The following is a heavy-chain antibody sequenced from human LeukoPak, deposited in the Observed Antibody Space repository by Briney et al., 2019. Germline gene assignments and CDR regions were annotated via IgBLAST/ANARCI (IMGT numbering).Heavy chain of an antibody. CDR2: IIPIFGIA. Sequence: ASVKVSCKASGGTFSSYAISWVRQAPGQGLEWMGRIIPIFGIANYAQKFHGRVTITADKSTSTAYMELSSLRSEDTAVYYCARDLDLAAAGTFDYWGQGTLVTVSS. V-gene: IGHV1-69*04. CDR3: ARDLDLAAAGTFDY. J-gene: IGHJ4*02. CDR1: GGTFSSYA. D-gene: IGHD6-13*01.